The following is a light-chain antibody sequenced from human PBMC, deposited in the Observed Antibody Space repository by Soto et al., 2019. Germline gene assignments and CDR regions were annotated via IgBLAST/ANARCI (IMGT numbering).Light chain of an antibody. J-gene: IGKJ2*01. CDR2: WAS. CDR1: QRVLYSSNNKNY. CDR3: QQCYSTPYT. Sequence: DIVMTQSPDSLAVSLGERATINCKSSQRVLYSSNNKNYLDWYQQKPRQPPKLLIYWASTRESGVPDRFSGSGSGTEFTLTISSLQAEDVAVYYCQQCYSTPYTFGQGTTLEIK. V-gene: IGKV4-1*01.